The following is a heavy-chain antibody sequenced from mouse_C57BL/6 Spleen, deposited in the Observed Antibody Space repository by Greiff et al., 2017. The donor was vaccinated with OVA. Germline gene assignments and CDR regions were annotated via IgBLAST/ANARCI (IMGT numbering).Heavy chain of an antibody. D-gene: IGHD6-1*01. J-gene: IGHJ2*01. CDR3: TREGAPLFDY. Sequence: QVQLKESGTELVKPGASVKLSCKASGYTFTSYWMHWVKQRPGQGLEWIGNINPSNGGTNYNEKFKSKATLTVDKSSSTAYMQLSSLTNEDSAVYYCTREGAPLFDYWGQGTTLTVSS. V-gene: IGHV1-53*01. CDR2: INPSNGGT. CDR1: GYTFTSYW.